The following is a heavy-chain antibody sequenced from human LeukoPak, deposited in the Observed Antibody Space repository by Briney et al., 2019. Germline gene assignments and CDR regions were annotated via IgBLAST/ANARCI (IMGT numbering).Heavy chain of an antibody. Sequence: GSLRLSCAASGFTFSNAWLSWVRQAPGKGLEWVGRIKSKPGCGTKDYAAPVKGRFTISRDDSKNTLYLQMNSLKTEHTAVYYCTTAVAAAGRYYYYYGMDVWGQGTTVTVSS. CDR3: TTAVAAAGRYYYYYGMDV. CDR1: GFTFSNAW. V-gene: IGHV3-15*01. J-gene: IGHJ6*02. D-gene: IGHD6-13*01. CDR2: IKSKPGCGTK.